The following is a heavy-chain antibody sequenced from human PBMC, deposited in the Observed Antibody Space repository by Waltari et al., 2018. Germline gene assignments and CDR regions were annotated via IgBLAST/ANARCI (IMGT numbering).Heavy chain of an antibody. CDR3: ARVSGRDGYNYGIDY. CDR2: INHSGST. V-gene: IGHV4-34*01. Sequence: QVQLQQWGAGLLKPSETLSLTCAVYGGSFSGYYWSWTPPPPGKGLEWIGEINHSGSTNYNPSLKSRVTISVDTSKNQFSLKLSSVTAADTAVYYCARVSGRDGYNYGIDYWGQGTLVTVSS. D-gene: IGHD5-12*01. J-gene: IGHJ4*02. CDR1: GGSFSGYY.